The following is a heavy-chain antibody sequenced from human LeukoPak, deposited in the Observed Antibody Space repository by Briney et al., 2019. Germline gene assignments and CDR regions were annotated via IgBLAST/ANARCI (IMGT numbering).Heavy chain of an antibody. D-gene: IGHD6-19*01. CDR2: IYYSGST. V-gene: IGHV4-59*01. CDR3: ARVISAVAGRRYYYGMDV. J-gene: IGHJ6*02. Sequence: SSETLSLTCTVSGGSISSYYWSWIRQPPGKGLEWIGCIYYSGSTNYNPSLKSRVTISVDTSKNQFSLKLSSVTAADTAVYYCARVISAVAGRRYYYGMDVWGQGTTVTVSS. CDR1: GGSISSYY.